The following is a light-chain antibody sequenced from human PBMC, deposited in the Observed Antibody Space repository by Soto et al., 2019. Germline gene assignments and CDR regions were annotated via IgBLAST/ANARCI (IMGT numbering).Light chain of an antibody. CDR1: SSNIGAGYD. J-gene: IGLJ1*01. CDR3: QSHDSLLSGSYG. CDR2: GNS. Sequence: QSVLTQPPSVSGAPGQRVTISCTGSSSNIGAGYDVHWYQQLPGTAPKLLIYGNSNRPSGVPDRFSGSKSGTSASLAITGLQAEDEAVYCCQSHDSLLSGSYGFGSGI. V-gene: IGLV1-40*01.